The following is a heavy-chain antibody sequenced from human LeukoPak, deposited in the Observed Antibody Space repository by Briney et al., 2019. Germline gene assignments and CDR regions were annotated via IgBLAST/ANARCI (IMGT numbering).Heavy chain of an antibody. J-gene: IGHJ4*02. CDR2: IYYSGST. D-gene: IGHD6-19*01. V-gene: IGHV4-59*01. Sequence: SETLSLTCTVSGGSISSYYWSWIRQPPGKGLEWIGYIYYSGSTNYNPSLKSRVTISVDTSRNQFSLKLSSVTAADTAVYYCARVRGGSSGWYEANLDYWGQGTLVTVSS. CDR3: ARVRGGSSGWYEANLDY. CDR1: GGSISSYY.